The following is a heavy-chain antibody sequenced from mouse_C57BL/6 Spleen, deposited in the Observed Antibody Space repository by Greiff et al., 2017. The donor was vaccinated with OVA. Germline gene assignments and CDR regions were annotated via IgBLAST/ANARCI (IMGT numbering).Heavy chain of an antibody. D-gene: IGHD1-1*01. CDR2: ISSGGSYT. V-gene: IGHV5-6*01. CDR3: ARPPSGNSYWYFDV. J-gene: IGHJ1*03. Sequence: EVQRVESGGDLVKPGGSLKLSCAASGFTFSSYGMSWVRQTPDKRLEWVATISSGGSYTYYPDSVKGRFTISRDNAKNTLYLQMSSLKAEDSAMYYCARPPSGNSYWYFDVWGTGTTVTVSS. CDR1: GFTFSSYG.